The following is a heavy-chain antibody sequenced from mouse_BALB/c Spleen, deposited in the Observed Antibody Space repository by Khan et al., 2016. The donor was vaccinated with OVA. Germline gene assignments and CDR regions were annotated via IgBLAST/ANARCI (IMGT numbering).Heavy chain of an antibody. J-gene: IGHJ3*01. V-gene: IGHV14-3*02. D-gene: IGHD3-1*01. Sequence: VQLQQSGAELVKPGASVKLSCTASGFNIKDTYMHWVKQGPEQGLEWIGRIDPANGNTKYDPKFQGKATITADTSSNTAYLQLISLTSEDAAVDYCARQRGLLAWFAYWGQGTLVTVSA. CDR3: ARQRGLLAWFAY. CDR2: IDPANGNT. CDR1: GFNIKDTY.